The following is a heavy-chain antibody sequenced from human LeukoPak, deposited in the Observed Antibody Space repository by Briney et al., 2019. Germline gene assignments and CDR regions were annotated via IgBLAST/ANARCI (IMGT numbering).Heavy chain of an antibody. CDR2: ISYDGSNK. V-gene: IGHV3-30-3*01. CDR1: GFTFSSYA. D-gene: IGHD1-14*01. CDR3: ARGSIREGNRYYFDY. Sequence: GGSLRLSCAASGFTFSSYAMHWVRQAPGKGLEWVAVISYDGSNKYYADSVKGRFTISRDNSKNTLYLQMNSLRAEDTAVYYCARGSIREGNRYYFDYWGQGTLVTVSS. J-gene: IGHJ4*02.